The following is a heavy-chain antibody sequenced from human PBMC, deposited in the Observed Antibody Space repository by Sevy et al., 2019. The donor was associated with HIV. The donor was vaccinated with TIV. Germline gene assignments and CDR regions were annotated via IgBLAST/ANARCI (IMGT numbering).Heavy chain of an antibody. J-gene: IGHJ5*02. Sequence: GGSLRLSCAASGFTFSSYGMHWVRQAPGKGLEWVAVISYDGSNKYYADSVKGRFTISRDNSKNRLYLQMNSLRAEDTAVYYCAKDLIDQALTIFDHYGFDPWGQGTLVTVSS. CDR2: ISYDGSNK. CDR1: GFTFSSYG. V-gene: IGHV3-30*18. CDR3: AKDLIDQALTIFDHYGFDP. D-gene: IGHD3-10*01.